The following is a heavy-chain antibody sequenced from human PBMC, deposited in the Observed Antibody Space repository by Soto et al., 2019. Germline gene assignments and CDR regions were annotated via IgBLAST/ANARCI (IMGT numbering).Heavy chain of an antibody. D-gene: IGHD3-22*01. J-gene: IGHJ3*02. Sequence: ASVKVSCKASGYTFTSYGISWVRQAPGQGLEWMGWISAYNGDTNYAQKLQGRVTMTTDTSTSTAYMELRSLRSDDTAVYYCARVSKVERITMIVVVPPGAFVIWGQGTMVTVSS. CDR2: ISAYNGDT. CDR3: ARVSKVERITMIVVVPPGAFVI. CDR1: GYTFTSYG. V-gene: IGHV1-18*01.